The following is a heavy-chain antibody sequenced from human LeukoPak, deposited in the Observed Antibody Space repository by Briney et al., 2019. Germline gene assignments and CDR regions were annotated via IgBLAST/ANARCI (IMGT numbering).Heavy chain of an antibody. J-gene: IGHJ4*02. D-gene: IGHD5-18*01. CDR1: GFTFSSYS. CDR3: ARAQHTRYSYGYSFDY. V-gene: IGHV3-21*01. CDR2: ISSSSYI. Sequence: GGSLRLSCAASGFTFSSYSMNWVRQAPGKGLEWVSSISSSSYIYYADSVKGRFTISRDNAKNSLYLQMNSLRAEDTAVYYCARAQHTRYSYGYSFDYWGQGTLVTVSS.